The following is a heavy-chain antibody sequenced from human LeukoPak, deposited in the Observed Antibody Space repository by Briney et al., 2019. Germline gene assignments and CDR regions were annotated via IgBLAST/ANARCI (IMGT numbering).Heavy chain of an antibody. CDR1: GGSISSYY. D-gene: IGHD3-22*01. CDR3: ARVSVSSVFYFDY. J-gene: IGHJ4*02. V-gene: IGHV4-4*07. CDR2: IYTCGST. Sequence: SETLSLTCTVSGGSISSYYWSWIRQPAAKGLEGIGRIYTCGSTHYNPSLKSRVTMSVDSSKNQFSLKLSSVTAADTAVYYCARVSVSSVFYFDYWGQGTLVTVSS.